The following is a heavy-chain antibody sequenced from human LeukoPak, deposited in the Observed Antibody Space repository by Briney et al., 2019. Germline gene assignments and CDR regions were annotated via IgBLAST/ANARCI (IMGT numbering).Heavy chain of an antibody. J-gene: IGHJ4*02. CDR1: GFTFSSYW. CDR2: IKQDGSEK. V-gene: IGHV3-7*01. D-gene: IGHD6-6*01. CDR3: ARESFAARWD. Sequence: GGSLRLSCAASGFTFSSYWMHWVRQAPGKGLEWVANIKQDGSEKDYVDSVKGRFTIFRDNAKNSLYLQMNSLTAEDTAVYYCARESFAARWDWGQGTLVTVSS.